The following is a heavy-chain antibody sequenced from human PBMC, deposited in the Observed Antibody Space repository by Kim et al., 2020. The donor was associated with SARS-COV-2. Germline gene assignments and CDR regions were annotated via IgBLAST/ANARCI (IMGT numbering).Heavy chain of an antibody. CDR3: ARASPLIFGVVTHYFDY. Sequence: LESRVTISVDTSKNQFSLKLSSVTAADTAVYYCARASPLIFGVVTHYFDYWGQGTLVTVSS. D-gene: IGHD3-3*01. J-gene: IGHJ4*02. V-gene: IGHV4-31*02.